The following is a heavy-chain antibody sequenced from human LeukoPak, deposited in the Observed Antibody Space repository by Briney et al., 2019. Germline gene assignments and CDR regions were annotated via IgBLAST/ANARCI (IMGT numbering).Heavy chain of an antibody. CDR2: IYSGGST. Sequence: GRSLRLSCAASGLTVSSNYMSWVRQAPGKGLEWVSVIYSGGSTYYADTVKGRFTISRDNSKNTLYLQMNNLRAEDTAVYYCARESALRYFDYWGQGTLVTVSS. CDR1: GLTVSSNY. D-gene: IGHD3-9*01. V-gene: IGHV3-66*01. J-gene: IGHJ4*02. CDR3: ARESALRYFDY.